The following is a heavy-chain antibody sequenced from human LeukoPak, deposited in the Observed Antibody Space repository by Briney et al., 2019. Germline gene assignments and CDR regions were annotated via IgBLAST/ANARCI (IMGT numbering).Heavy chain of an antibody. CDR2: MNPNSGST. V-gene: IGHV1-8*01. CDR3: ARSGGYYGSGSSSA. CDR1: GYTFTSYD. J-gene: IGHJ5*02. Sequence: ASVKVSCKASGYTFTSYDINWVRQATGQGLEWMGWMNPNSGSTGYAQKFQGRVTMTRNTSISTAYMELSSLRSEDTAVYYCARSGGYYGSGSSSAWGQGTLVTVSS. D-gene: IGHD3-10*01.